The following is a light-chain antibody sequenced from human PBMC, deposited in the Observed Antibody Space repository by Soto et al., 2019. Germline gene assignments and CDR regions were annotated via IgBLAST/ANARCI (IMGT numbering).Light chain of an antibody. CDR3: QLYCSSSL. CDR2: GAS. CDR1: QSVSSSD. J-gene: IGKJ2*01. Sequence: EIVLTQSPGTLSLSPQERATLSCSASQSVSSSDLAWYRQKHGQAPRLLIYGASSRATGIPGRFSGSGAGADFTLNISRLESEDLAVYCWQLYCSSSLFGHGTKRQIK. V-gene: IGKV3-20*01.